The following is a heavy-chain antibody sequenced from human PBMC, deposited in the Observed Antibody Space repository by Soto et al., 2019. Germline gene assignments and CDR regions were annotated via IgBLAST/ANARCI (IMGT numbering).Heavy chain of an antibody. CDR3: WREAIVAGDKTGMEF. D-gene: IGHD2-15*01. V-gene: IGHV1-46*01. CDR2: INPGYPAGRST. Sequence: ASVKVSCKASGYTLTTFFMHWVGQAAGQGREWMGVINPGYPAGRSTTYAQKFQGRVTMTTDTSTSTVYMELSRLRSDDTAVYYCWREAIVAGDKTGMEFWGQGTMVIVS. J-gene: IGHJ6*01. CDR1: GYTLTTFF.